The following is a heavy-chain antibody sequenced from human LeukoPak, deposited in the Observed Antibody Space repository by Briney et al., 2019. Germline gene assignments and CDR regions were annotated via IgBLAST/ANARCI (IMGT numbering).Heavy chain of an antibody. J-gene: IGHJ4*02. D-gene: IGHD3-16*01. V-gene: IGHV4-59*01. CDR2: IHYSGST. Sequence: KPSETLSLTCTVSGGSISSYYWSWIRQPPGKGLEWIGYIHYSGSTNYNPSLKSRVTISVDTSKNQFSLKLSSVTAADTAVYYCARALGGAMGYWGQGTLVTVSS. CDR3: ARALGGAMGY. CDR1: GGSISSYY.